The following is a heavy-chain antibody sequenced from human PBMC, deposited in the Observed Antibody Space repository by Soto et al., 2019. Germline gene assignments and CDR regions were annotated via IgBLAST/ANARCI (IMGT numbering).Heavy chain of an antibody. J-gene: IGHJ4*02. Sequence: PGGSLRLSCAISGFTFEDCGMSWVRQVPGQGLEWVSGINWSSDSTGYADSVKGRFTISRDNAKNSLYLQMNSLRTEDTAFYYCVRAPGYCNNTSCFYSFDYWGQGALVTVSS. D-gene: IGHD2-2*01. CDR1: GFTFEDCG. V-gene: IGHV3-20*04. CDR2: INWSSDST. CDR3: VRAPGYCNNTSCFYSFDY.